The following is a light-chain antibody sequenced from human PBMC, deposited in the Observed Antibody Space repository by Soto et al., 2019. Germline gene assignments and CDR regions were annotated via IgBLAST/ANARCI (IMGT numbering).Light chain of an antibody. V-gene: IGKV1-5*03. J-gene: IGKJ1*01. CDR3: QHYNSYSEA. Sequence: DIQMTQSPSTLSLSVGDRVTVTCLGSQTISSWLAWYQQKPGKAPKLLIYKASTLKSGVPSRFSGSGSGTEFTLTISSLQPDDFATYYCQHYNSYSEAFGQGTKVDIK. CDR1: QTISSW. CDR2: KAS.